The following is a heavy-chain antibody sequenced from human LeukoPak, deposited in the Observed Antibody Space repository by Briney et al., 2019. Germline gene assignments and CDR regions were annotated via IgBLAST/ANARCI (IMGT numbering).Heavy chain of an antibody. V-gene: IGHV3-21*01. CDR3: AREVVVPAAARHYYYYYYMGV. Sequence: PGGSLRLSCAASGFTFSSYSMNWVRQAPGKGLEWVSSISSSSSYIYYADSVKGRFTISRDNAKNSLYLQMSSLRAEDTAVYYCAREVVVPAAARHYYYYYYMGVWGKGTTVTVSS. D-gene: IGHD2-2*01. CDR1: GFTFSSYS. CDR2: ISSSSSYI. J-gene: IGHJ6*03.